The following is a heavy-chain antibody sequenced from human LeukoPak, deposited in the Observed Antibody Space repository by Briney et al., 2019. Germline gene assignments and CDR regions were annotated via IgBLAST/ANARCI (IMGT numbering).Heavy chain of an antibody. J-gene: IGHJ3*02. D-gene: IGHD1-26*01. V-gene: IGHV4-59*01. CDR1: GGSINSYY. CDR3: ARLHRVGATTGDAFDI. CDR2: IYYSGST. Sequence: SETLSLTCTVSGGSINSYYWSWIRQPPGKGLEWIGYIYYSGSTNYNPSLKSRVTISVDTSKNQFSLKLSSVTAADTAVYYCARLHRVGATTGDAFDIWGQGTMVTVSS.